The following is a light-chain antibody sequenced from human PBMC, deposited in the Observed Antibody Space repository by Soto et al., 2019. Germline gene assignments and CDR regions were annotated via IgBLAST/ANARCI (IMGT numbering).Light chain of an antibody. CDR1: QSVSSY. Sequence: DIQMTQSPSSLSASVGDRVTITCRTSQSVSSYLNWYQQKPGKAPNLLIFAASSLQSGVPSRFSGSGSGTDFTLTVNSLQPEDFATYYCQKSYTYPHTFGQGTKLEIK. V-gene: IGKV1-39*01. CDR3: QKSYTYPHT. CDR2: AAS. J-gene: IGKJ2*01.